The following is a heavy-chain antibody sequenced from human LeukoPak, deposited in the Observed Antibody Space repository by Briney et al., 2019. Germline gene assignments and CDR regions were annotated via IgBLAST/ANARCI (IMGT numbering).Heavy chain of an antibody. CDR2: ISGRGGSI. Sequence: GGSLRLSCTASGFTFSSYAMSWVRQAPGKGLEWVSAISGRGGSIYYAESVKGRITSSRDNSKNTLYLQMHSLRAEDTAVYYCAKSEGGVLRFLEWLLYLDYWGQGTLVTVSS. D-gene: IGHD3-3*01. CDR3: AKSEGGVLRFLEWLLYLDY. CDR1: GFTFSSYA. V-gene: IGHV3-23*01. J-gene: IGHJ4*02.